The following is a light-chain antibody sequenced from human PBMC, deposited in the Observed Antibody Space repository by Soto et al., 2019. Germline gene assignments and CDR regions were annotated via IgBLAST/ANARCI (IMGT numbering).Light chain of an antibody. J-gene: IGKJ1*01. V-gene: IGKV1-39*01. CDR3: QQSYSTPVT. CDR1: QSISSY. Sequence: DIQMTQSPSSLSASVGDRVTITCRASQSISSYLNWYQQKPGKAPTLLIYAASSLQGGVPSRISGSGSRTDFTLTISRLQHEDFATYYCQQSYSTPVTFGQGTKVEIK. CDR2: AAS.